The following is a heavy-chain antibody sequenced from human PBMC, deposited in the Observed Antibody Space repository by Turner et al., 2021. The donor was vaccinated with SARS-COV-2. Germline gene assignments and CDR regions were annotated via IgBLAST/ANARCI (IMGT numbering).Heavy chain of an antibody. D-gene: IGHD2-21*01. J-gene: IGHJ3*02. V-gene: IGHV3-11*04. Sequence: HLVESVGGLVKPGGSLTLSCVASGFSPSDYYMSWVRQAPGKGLEWLSYINSTGYIINSADSVKGRFTVSRDNAKNSLSLIMDSLRAEDTAVYYCARDGGDQSGGAFDIWGQGTMVTVSS. CDR3: ARDGGDQSGGAFDI. CDR2: INSTGYII. CDR1: GFSPSDYY.